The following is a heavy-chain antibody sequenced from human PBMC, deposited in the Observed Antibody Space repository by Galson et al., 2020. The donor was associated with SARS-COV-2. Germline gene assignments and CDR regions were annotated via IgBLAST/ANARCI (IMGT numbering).Heavy chain of an antibody. CDR1: GYSFTSYW. D-gene: IGHD6-13*01. J-gene: IGHJ3*02. Sequence: GESLKISCKGSGYSFTSYWIGWVRQMPGKGLEWMGIIYPGDSDTRYSPSFQGQVTISADKSISTAYLQWSSLKASDTAMYYCATMGGSSWYPQGAFDIWGHGTMVTVSS. V-gene: IGHV5-51*01. CDR3: ATMGGSSWYPQGAFDI. CDR2: IYPGDSDT.